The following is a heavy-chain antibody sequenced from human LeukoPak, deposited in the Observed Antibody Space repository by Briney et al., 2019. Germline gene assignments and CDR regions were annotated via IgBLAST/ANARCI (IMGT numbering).Heavy chain of an antibody. V-gene: IGHV1-8*02. CDR2: MNPNSGNT. CDR3: ARGPGCISTSCPYYFDY. Sequence: ASVKVSCKASGYTFTSYGISWVRQAPGQGLDWMGWMNPNSGNTGYAQKFQGRVTMTRNTSISTAYMELSSLSSEDTAVYYCARGPGCISTSCPYYFDYWGQGTLVTVSS. J-gene: IGHJ4*02. CDR1: GYTFTSYG. D-gene: IGHD2-2*01.